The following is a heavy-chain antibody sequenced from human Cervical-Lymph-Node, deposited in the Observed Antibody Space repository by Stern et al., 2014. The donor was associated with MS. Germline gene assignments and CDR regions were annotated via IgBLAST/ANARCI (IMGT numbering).Heavy chain of an antibody. D-gene: IGHD3-22*01. CDR1: GFTFSSYS. Sequence: EVQLVESGGGLVKPGGSLRLSCAASGFTFSSYSMNWVRQAPGKGLEWVSSISSSSSYIYYADSVKGRFTISRDNAQNSLYLQMNSLRAEDTAVYYCARDQGGKYYDSSGYYSDAFDIWGQGTMVTVSS. J-gene: IGHJ3*02. CDR3: ARDQGGKYYDSSGYYSDAFDI. V-gene: IGHV3-21*01. CDR2: ISSSSSYI.